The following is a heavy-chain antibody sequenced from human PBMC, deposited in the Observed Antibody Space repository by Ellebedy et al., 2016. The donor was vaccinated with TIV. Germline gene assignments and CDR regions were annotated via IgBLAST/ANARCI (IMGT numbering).Heavy chain of an antibody. Sequence: ASVKVSCKASGGTFSSYAISWVRQAPGQGLEWMGGIIPIFGTANYAQKFQGRVTITADESTSTAYMELSSLRSEDTAVYYCARGGTSTMIVVVIDYWGQGTLVTVSS. V-gene: IGHV1-69*13. CDR1: GGTFSSYA. CDR3: ARGGTSTMIVVVIDY. CDR2: IIPIFGTA. D-gene: IGHD3-22*01. J-gene: IGHJ4*02.